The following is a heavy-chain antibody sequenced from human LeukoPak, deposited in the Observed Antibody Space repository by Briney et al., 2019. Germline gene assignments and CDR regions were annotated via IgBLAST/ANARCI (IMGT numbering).Heavy chain of an antibody. CDR2: IYYSGST. Sequence: SQTLSLTCTVSGGSISGGSYYWSWLRQPPGKGLEWIGYIYYSGSTKYNLSLKSRVTMSVDTSKNQFSLKLSSVTAADTAVYYCARDIRVVGATHYFDYGGQGSLVTVSS. CDR3: ARDIRVVGATHYFDY. CDR1: GGSISGGSYY. J-gene: IGHJ4*02. V-gene: IGHV4-61*01. D-gene: IGHD1-26*01.